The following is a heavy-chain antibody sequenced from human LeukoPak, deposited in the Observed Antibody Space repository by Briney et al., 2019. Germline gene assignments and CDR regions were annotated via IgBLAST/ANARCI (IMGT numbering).Heavy chain of an antibody. V-gene: IGHV1-3*01. D-gene: IGHD6-19*01. Sequence: GASVKVSRKASGYTFTSYAMHWVRQAPGQRLEWMGWINAGNGNTEYSQKFQGRVTMTRNTSISTAYMELTSLRSEDTAMYYCARTYSSAWYGDWFDPWGQGTLVTVSS. CDR1: GYTFTSYA. CDR3: ARTYSSAWYGDWFDP. CDR2: INAGNGNT. J-gene: IGHJ5*02.